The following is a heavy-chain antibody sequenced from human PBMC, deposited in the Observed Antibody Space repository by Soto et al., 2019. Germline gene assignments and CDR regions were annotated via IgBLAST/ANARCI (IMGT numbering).Heavy chain of an antibody. CDR1: GTSISSTFW. CDR3: ATPPPRIVVVKNEIPT. D-gene: IGHD2-15*01. Sequence: SETLSLTCAVSGTSISSTFWWTWVRQPPGKGLEWIGEVYHSGSTKYNPSLKSRVTISVDKSKNQFSLELRAVTAADTAVYYCATPPPRIVVVKNEIPTWGQGTLVTVSS. V-gene: IGHV4-4*02. J-gene: IGHJ4*02. CDR2: VYHSGST.